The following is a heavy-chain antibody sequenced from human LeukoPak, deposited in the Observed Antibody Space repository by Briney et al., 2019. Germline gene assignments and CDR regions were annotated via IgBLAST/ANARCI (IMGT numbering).Heavy chain of an antibody. Sequence: SETLSLTCTVSGGSISSYYWSRIRQPPGKGLEWIGYIYYSGSTNYNPSLKSRVTISVDTSKSQFSLKLSSVTAADTAVYYCARADYYDSSGYWRSYWYFDLWGRGTLVTVSS. CDR2: IYYSGST. V-gene: IGHV4-59*08. D-gene: IGHD3-22*01. CDR1: GGSISSYY. CDR3: ARADYYDSSGYWRSYWYFDL. J-gene: IGHJ2*01.